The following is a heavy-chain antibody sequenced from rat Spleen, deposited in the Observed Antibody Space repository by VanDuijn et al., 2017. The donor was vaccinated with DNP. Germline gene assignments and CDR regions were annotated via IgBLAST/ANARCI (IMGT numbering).Heavy chain of an antibody. CDR2: INKDSSTI. CDR1: GFNFNDYW. V-gene: IGHV4-2*01. J-gene: IGHJ2*01. CDR3: ARGPNYGGDSDYFDY. D-gene: IGHD1-11*01. Sequence: EVKLVESGGGLVQPGRSLKLSCAASGFNFNDYWMGWVRQAPGKGLEWIGQINKDSSTINYNPSLKDKFTISRDSAQNTLYLQMSKLGSEDTAIYYCARGPNYGGDSDYFDYWGQGVMVTVSS.